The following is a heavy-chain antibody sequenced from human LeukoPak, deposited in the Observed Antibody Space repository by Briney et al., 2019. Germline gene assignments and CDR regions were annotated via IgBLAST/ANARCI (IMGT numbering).Heavy chain of an antibody. D-gene: IGHD1/OR15-1a*01. V-gene: IGHV4-34*01. CDR3: ARVSGLNNFDS. J-gene: IGHJ4*02. CDR2: INHSGNT. CDR1: GESFSDYY. Sequence: PSETLSLTCGVYGESFSDYYWTWIRQPPGKGLEWIAEINHSGNTNYNSTLRSRVTISLDTSKKQFSLRLSSVTAADTAVYYCARVSGLNNFDSWGQGTLVTVSS.